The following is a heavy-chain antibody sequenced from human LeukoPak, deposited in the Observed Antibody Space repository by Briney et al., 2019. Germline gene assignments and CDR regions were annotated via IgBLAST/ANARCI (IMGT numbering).Heavy chain of an antibody. Sequence: SETLSLTCTVSGGSISSSSFYWGWIRQPPGKGREWIGSIYYRGSTYYNPSLKSRVTMSLDTSKNQFSLKLSSVTAADTAVYYCARYVHFGGVISLWGQGTLVTVSS. D-gene: IGHD3-16*01. CDR1: GGSISSSSFY. CDR3: ARYVHFGGVISL. J-gene: IGHJ4*02. CDR2: IYYRGST. V-gene: IGHV4-39*07.